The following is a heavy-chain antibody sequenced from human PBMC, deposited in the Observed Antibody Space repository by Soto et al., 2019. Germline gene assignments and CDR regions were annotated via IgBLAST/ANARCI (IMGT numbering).Heavy chain of an antibody. V-gene: IGHV1-18*01. CDR3: AREDYYGSGSYNYYYGMDV. Sequence: ASVKVSCKASGYTFTSYGISWVRQAPGQGLEWMGWISAYNGNTNYAQKLQGRVTMTTDTSASTAYMELRSLRSDDTAVYYCAREDYYGSGSYNYYYGMDVWGQGTTVTVSS. J-gene: IGHJ6*02. CDR2: ISAYNGNT. CDR1: GYTFTSYG. D-gene: IGHD3-10*01.